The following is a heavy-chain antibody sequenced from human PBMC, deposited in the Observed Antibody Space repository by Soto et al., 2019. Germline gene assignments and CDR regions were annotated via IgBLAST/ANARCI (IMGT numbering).Heavy chain of an antibody. J-gene: IGHJ4*02. V-gene: IGHV3-9*01. CDR1: GFTFDDYA. D-gene: IGHD4-17*01. Sequence: EVQLVESGGGLVQPGRSLRLSCAASGFTFDDYAMHWVRQAPGKGLEWVSGISWNSGSIGYADSVKGRFTISRDNAKNSLYLQMNSLRAEDTALYYCAKDIIATVTTFFDYWGQGNLVTVSS. CDR2: ISWNSGSI. CDR3: AKDIIATVTTFFDY.